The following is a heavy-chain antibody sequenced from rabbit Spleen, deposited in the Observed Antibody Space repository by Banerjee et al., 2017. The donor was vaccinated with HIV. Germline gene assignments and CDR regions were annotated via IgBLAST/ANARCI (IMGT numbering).Heavy chain of an antibody. J-gene: IGHJ4*01. CDR1: GFTLSSYY. CDR3: VRGASSSGYYNL. Sequence: QLVESAGGLVQPGGSLKLSCKASGFTLSSYYMNWVRQAPGKGLEWIGYIDPVFGATYYAPWANGRFTISSRNAQNTLYLQLNSLTVADTATYFCVRGASSSGYYNLWGPGTLVTVS. D-gene: IGHD1-1*01. CDR2: IDPVFGAT. V-gene: IGHV1S7*01.